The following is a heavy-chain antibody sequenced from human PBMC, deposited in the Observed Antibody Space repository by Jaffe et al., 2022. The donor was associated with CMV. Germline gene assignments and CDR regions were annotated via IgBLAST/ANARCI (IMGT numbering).Heavy chain of an antibody. V-gene: IGHV3-13*01. CDR3: ARGPLWLGLTD. D-gene: IGHD3-9*01. CDR2: IGTAGDT. J-gene: IGHJ4*02. Sequence: EVQLVESGGGLVQPGGSLRLSCAASGFTFSSYDMHWVRQATGKGLEWVSAIGTAGDTYYPGSVKGRFTISRENAKNSLYLQMNSLRAGDTAVYYCARGPLWLGLTDWGQGTLVTVSS. CDR1: GFTFSSYD.